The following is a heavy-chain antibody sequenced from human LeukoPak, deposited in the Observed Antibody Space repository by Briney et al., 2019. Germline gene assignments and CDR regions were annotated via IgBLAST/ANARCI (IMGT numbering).Heavy chain of an antibody. Sequence: GGSLRLSCAASGFTFSSYGMHWVRQAPGKGLEWVAVIWYDGSNKYYADSVKGRFTISRDNSKNTLYLQIDSLRAEDTAVYYCAKDRLGTLDAFDIWGQGTMVTVSS. D-gene: IGHD3-9*01. V-gene: IGHV3-30*02. J-gene: IGHJ3*02. CDR1: GFTFSSYG. CDR2: IWYDGSNK. CDR3: AKDRLGTLDAFDI.